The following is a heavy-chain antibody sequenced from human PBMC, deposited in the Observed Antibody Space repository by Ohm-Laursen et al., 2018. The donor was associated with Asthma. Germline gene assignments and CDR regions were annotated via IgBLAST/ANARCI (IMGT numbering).Heavy chain of an antibody. CDR2: IYYSGST. J-gene: IGHJ4*02. D-gene: IGHD3-3*01. CDR3: ARGSGYHIF. Sequence: TLSLTCTVSGASISSGDHYWSWMRQHPGKGPEWIGYIYYSGSTNYNPSLESRLTISVDTSQNQFFLTLSSVTAADTAVYYCARGSGYHIFWGQGTLVTVSS. V-gene: IGHV4-31*03. CDR1: GASISSGDHY.